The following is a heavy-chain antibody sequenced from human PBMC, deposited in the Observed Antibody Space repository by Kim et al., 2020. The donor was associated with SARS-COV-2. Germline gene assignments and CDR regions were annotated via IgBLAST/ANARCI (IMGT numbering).Heavy chain of an antibody. CDR2: ISWNSGSI. J-gene: IGHJ4*02. D-gene: IGHD6-19*01. Sequence: GGSLRLSCAASGFTFDDYAMHWVRQAPGKGLEGVSGISWNSGSIGYADSVKGRFTISRDNAKNSLYLQMNSLRAEDTALYYCAKDYSSGWSPLYYFDYWGQGTLVTVSS. CDR1: GFTFDDYA. V-gene: IGHV3-9*01. CDR3: AKDYSSGWSPLYYFDY.